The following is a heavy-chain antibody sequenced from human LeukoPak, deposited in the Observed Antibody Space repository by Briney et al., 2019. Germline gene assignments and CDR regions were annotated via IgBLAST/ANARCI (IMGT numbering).Heavy chain of an antibody. Sequence: GGSLRLSCAASEFTFSSYSMNWVRQAPGKGLEWVSFISSSSSYKYYADSVKGRFTISRDNAKNSLYLQMNSLRAEDTAVYYCARDWTTVGPFDYWGQGTRVTVSS. CDR2: ISSSSSYK. V-gene: IGHV3-21*01. J-gene: IGHJ4*02. D-gene: IGHD4-11*01. CDR3: ARDWTTVGPFDY. CDR1: EFTFSSYS.